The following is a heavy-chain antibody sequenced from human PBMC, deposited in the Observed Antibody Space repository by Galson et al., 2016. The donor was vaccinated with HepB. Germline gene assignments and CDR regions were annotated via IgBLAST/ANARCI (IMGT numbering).Heavy chain of an antibody. V-gene: IGHV3-30*18. CDR3: AKDHDRGWSYDY. CDR2: ISYDGSNK. Sequence: SLRLSCAASGFTFSSYGMHWVRQAPGKGLEWVAVISYDGSNKYYADSVKGRFTISRDNSKNTLYLQMNSLRAEDTAVYYCAKDHDRGWSYDYWGQGILVTVSS. D-gene: IGHD2-15*01. J-gene: IGHJ4*02. CDR1: GFTFSSYG.